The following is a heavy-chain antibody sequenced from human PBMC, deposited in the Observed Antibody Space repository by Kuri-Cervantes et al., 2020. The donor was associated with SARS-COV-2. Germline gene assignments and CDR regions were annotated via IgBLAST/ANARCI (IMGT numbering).Heavy chain of an antibody. V-gene: IGHV4-34*01. Sequence: SETLSLTCAVYGGSFSGYYWSWIRQPPGKGLEWIGEINHSGSTNYNPSLKSRVTISVDTSKNQFSLKLSSATAADTAVYYCARGPAHDFWSGYRFDYWGQGTLVTVSS. D-gene: IGHD3-3*01. CDR1: GGSFSGYY. J-gene: IGHJ4*02. CDR2: INHSGST. CDR3: ARGPAHDFWSGYRFDY.